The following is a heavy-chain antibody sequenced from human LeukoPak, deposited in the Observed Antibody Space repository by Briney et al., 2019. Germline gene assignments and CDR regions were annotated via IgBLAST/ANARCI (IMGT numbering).Heavy chain of an antibody. V-gene: IGHV1-2*02. CDR2: INPNSGGT. D-gene: IGHD2/OR15-2a*01. CDR1: GGTFSSYA. CDR3: AREESPGYYYYGMDV. J-gene: IGHJ6*02. Sequence: ASVKVSCKASGGTFSSYAISWVRQAPGQGLEWMGWINPNSGGTNYAQKFQGRVTMTRDTSISTAYMELSRLRSDDTAVYYCAREESPGYYYYGMDVWGQGTTVTVSS.